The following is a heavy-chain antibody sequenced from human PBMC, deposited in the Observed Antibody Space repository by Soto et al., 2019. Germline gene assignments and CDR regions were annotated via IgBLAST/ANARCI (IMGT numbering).Heavy chain of an antibody. Sequence: GASVKVSCKASGGTFSAYAISWVRQAPEQGLEWMGGILPLSGTSNYTQRFQGRVTITADKSTSTAYMELSSLRSDDTAVYYCARTNPTKYYDYVWGDYRREGMDVWGQGTTVTVSS. V-gene: IGHV1-69*06. CDR2: ILPLSGTS. D-gene: IGHD3-16*02. CDR1: GGTFSAYA. J-gene: IGHJ6*02. CDR3: ARTNPTKYYDYVWGDYRREGMDV.